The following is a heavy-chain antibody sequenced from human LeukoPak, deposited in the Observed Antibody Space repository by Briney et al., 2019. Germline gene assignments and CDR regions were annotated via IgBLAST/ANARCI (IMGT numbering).Heavy chain of an antibody. Sequence: SQTLSLTCTVSGGSISSGYYYWNWIRQHPGKVLEWIGFIHYSGSTYYNPSLRSRVTISIDTSKNQFSLNLSSVTAADTAVYYCARDGIAATGSPFDYWGQGALVTVSS. CDR2: IHYSGST. D-gene: IGHD6-13*01. V-gene: IGHV4-31*03. J-gene: IGHJ4*02. CDR1: GGSISSGYYY. CDR3: ARDGIAATGSPFDY.